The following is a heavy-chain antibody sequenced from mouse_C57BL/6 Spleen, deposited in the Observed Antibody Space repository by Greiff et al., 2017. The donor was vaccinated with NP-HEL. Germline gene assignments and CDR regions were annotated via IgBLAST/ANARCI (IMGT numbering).Heavy chain of an antibody. J-gene: IGHJ3*01. V-gene: IGHV1-18*01. Sequence: VQLQQSGPELVKPGASVKIPCKASGYTFTDYNMDWVKQSHGKSLEWIGDINPNNGGTIYNQKFKGKATLTVDKSSSTAYMELRSLTSEDTAVYYCARRGYYGSGYGFAYWGQGTLVTVSA. CDR3: ARRGYYGSGYGFAY. CDR2: INPNNGGT. D-gene: IGHD1-1*01. CDR1: GYTFTDYN.